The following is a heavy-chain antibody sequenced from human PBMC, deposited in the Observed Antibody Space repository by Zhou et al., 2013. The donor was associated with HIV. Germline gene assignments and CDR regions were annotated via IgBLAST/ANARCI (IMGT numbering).Heavy chain of an antibody. V-gene: IGHV1-18*01. CDR1: GYTFTSHA. D-gene: IGHD3-10*01. Sequence: QVQLVQSGAEVKKPGASVKVSCKASGYTFTSHAMHWVRQAPGQRLEWMGWISAYNGDTNDAQKFQGRVTMTTDTSTSTAYMELRSLRSDDTAVYYCARDRTPEGDDAFNIWGQGTMVTVSS. CDR3: ARDRTPEGDDAFNI. J-gene: IGHJ3*02. CDR2: ISAYNGDT.